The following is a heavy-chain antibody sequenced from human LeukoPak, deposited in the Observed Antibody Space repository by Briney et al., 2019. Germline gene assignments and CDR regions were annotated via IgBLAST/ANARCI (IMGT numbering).Heavy chain of an antibody. CDR2: ISGSGGST. Sequence: PGRSLRLSCAASGFTFSSYAMSWVRQAPGKGLEWVSAISGSGGSTYYADSVKGRFTISRDNSKNTLYLQMNSLRAEDTAVYYCAKVLKPNIVATIHYFDYWGQGTLVTVSS. D-gene: IGHD5-12*01. CDR3: AKVLKPNIVATIHYFDY. J-gene: IGHJ4*02. CDR1: GFTFSSYA. V-gene: IGHV3-23*01.